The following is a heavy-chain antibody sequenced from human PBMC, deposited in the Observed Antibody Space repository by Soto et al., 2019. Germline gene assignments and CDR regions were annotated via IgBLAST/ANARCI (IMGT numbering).Heavy chain of an antibody. CDR1: GGSISSGGYS. CDR2: MYHSGST. Sequence: QLQLQESGSGLVKPSQTLSLTCAVSGGSISSGGYSWSWIRQPPGKVLEWIGYMYHSGSTYYNPSLKGRVTISVDTSKNQFSLKLSSVTAADTAVYYCAGGIAARPLGYWGQGTLVTVSS. CDR3: AGGIAARPLGY. V-gene: IGHV4-30-2*01. J-gene: IGHJ4*02. D-gene: IGHD6-6*01.